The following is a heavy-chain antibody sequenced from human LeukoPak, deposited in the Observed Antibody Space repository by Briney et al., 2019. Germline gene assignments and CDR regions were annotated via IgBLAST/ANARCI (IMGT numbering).Heavy chain of an antibody. J-gene: IGHJ5*02. CDR3: TKGGSTWYNWFAP. V-gene: IGHV4-4*07. CDR2: IYSSGST. D-gene: IGHD6-13*01. Sequence: SETLSLTCTVSGGSISSYYWSWIRQPAGKGLEWIGRIYSSGSTNYNPSLKSRVTMSVDTSKNQFSLRLSSVTAADTAMYYCTKGGSTWYNWFAPWGQGTLVTVSS. CDR1: GGSISSYY.